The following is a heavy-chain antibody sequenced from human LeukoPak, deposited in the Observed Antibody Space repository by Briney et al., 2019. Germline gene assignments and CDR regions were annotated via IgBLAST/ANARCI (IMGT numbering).Heavy chain of an antibody. CDR2: ISGSGDST. Sequence: GGSLRLSCAGSGFTFSSYEMTWVRQAPGKGLEWVSAISGSGDSTYYADSVKGRFTIYRDNSKNTLHLQMNSMRAEDTAVYYCARSFWNDLEYYYNGLDVWGQGTTITVSS. J-gene: IGHJ6*02. CDR1: GFTFSSYE. D-gene: IGHD1-1*01. CDR3: ARSFWNDLEYYYNGLDV. V-gene: IGHV3-23*01.